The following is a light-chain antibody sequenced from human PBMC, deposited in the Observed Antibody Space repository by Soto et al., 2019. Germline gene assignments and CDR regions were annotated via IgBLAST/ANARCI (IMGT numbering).Light chain of an antibody. CDR3: QQGNSFPLT. CDR1: QGINNW. V-gene: IGKV1-12*01. Sequence: IQMTQSPSYVSASVGDRVTITCRASQGINNWLAWYQQKPGRAPKVLISVVSSLQSGVPSRFSGSGSETDFTLTISSLQPEDFATYYCQQGNSFPLTFGGGTKVDIK. J-gene: IGKJ4*01. CDR2: VVS.